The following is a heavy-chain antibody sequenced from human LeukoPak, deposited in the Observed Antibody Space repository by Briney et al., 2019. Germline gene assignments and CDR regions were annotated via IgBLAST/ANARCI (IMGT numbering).Heavy chain of an antibody. D-gene: IGHD6-19*01. CDR3: AREPLTGYSSGWYYFDY. CDR2: ISSSGSTI. J-gene: IGHJ4*02. CDR1: GGSFSDYY. Sequence: LSLTCAVYGGSFSDYYMSWIRQAPGKGLEWVSYISSSGSTIYYADSVKGRFTISRDNAKNSLYLQMNSLRAEDTAVYYCAREPLTGYSSGWYYFDYWGQGTLVTVSS. V-gene: IGHV3-11*04.